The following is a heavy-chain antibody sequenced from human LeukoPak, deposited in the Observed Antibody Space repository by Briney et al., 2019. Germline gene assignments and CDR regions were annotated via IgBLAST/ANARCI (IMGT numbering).Heavy chain of an antibody. J-gene: IGHJ4*02. CDR2: ISGSGGST. Sequence: PGGTLRLSCAASGFTFSSYGMSWVRQAPGKGLEWVSAISGSGGSTYYADSVKGRFTISRDNSKNTLYLQMNSLRAEDTAVYYCAKGDTTWELPHDCWGQGTLVTVSS. D-gene: IGHD1-26*01. CDR3: AKGDTTWELPHDC. V-gene: IGHV3-23*01. CDR1: GFTFSSYG.